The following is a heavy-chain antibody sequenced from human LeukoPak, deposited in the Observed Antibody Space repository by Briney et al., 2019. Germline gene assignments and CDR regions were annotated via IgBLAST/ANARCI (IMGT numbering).Heavy chain of an antibody. CDR2: IKSKTDGATT. CDR3: TASRKDY. J-gene: IGHJ4*02. V-gene: IGHV3-15*01. Sequence: PGGSLRFSCAASGFTFNNAWMTWVRQAPGKGLEWVGRIKSKTDGATTDYAAPLKGRFTISRDDSKNTLYLQMNNLRPGDTGVYYCTASRKDYWGQGTLVTVSS. CDR1: GFTFNNAW.